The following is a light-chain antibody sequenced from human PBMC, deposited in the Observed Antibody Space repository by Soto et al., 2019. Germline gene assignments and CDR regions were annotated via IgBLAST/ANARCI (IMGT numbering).Light chain of an antibody. CDR3: QQYNTPWT. CDR2: DAS. V-gene: IGKV1-5*01. CDR1: KNINTF. Sequence: EIEMTQYPATLSLSFGDRVTLTCRASKNINTFVAWYQQKPGKAPKLLIYDASSVESSVPTRVSGRGSATVFTLTSSLKSHDDVANYCRQQYNTPWTFGPGTKVDIK. J-gene: IGKJ1*01.